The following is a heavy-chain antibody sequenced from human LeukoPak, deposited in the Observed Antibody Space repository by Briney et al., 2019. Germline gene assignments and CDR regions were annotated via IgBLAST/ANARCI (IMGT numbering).Heavy chain of an antibody. CDR3: ARDGTMAKQDY. D-gene: IGHD3-10*01. CDR2: INPSGGST. CDR1: GYTFTSYY. Sequence: ASVKVSCKACGYTFTSYYMHWVRQVPGQGLEWMGIINPSGGSTSYAQKFQGRVTMTRDTSTSTVYMELSSLRSDDTAVYYCARDGTMAKQDYWGQGTLVTVSS. V-gene: IGHV1-46*01. J-gene: IGHJ4*02.